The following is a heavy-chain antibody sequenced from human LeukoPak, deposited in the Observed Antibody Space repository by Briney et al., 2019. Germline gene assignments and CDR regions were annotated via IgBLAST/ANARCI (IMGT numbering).Heavy chain of an antibody. V-gene: IGHV1-18*01. CDR1: GYTFTSYG. CDR3: ARDYGNYDSSGYYYYYYYYYGMDV. Sequence: ASVKVSCKASGYTFTSYGISWVRQAPGQGLEWMGWISAYNGNTNYAQKLQGRVTMTTDTSTSTAYMELRSLRSDDTAVYYCARDYGNYDSSGYYYYYYYYYGMDVWGQGTTVTVSS. D-gene: IGHD3-22*01. J-gene: IGHJ6*02. CDR2: ISAYNGNT.